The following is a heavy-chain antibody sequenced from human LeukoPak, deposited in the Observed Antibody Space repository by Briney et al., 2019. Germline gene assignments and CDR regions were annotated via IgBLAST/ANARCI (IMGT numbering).Heavy chain of an antibody. Sequence: GGSLRLSCAASGFTFSSYAMSWVRQAPGKGLEWVSAISGSGGSTYYADSVKGRFTISRDNSKNTLYLQMNSLRAEDTAVYCCAKDQTLSSGWPYYFDYWGQGTLVTVSS. V-gene: IGHV3-23*01. CDR3: AKDQTLSSGWPYYFDY. D-gene: IGHD6-19*01. J-gene: IGHJ4*02. CDR1: GFTFSSYA. CDR2: ISGSGGST.